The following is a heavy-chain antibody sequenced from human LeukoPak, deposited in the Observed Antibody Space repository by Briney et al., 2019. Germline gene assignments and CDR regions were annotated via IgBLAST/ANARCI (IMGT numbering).Heavy chain of an antibody. CDR1: GYTFTSYG. Sequence: ASVKVSCKASGYTFTSYGISWVRQAPGQGLEWMGWISAYNGNTNYAQKLQGRVTMTTDTSTSTAYIELRSLRSDDTAVYYCARDEAVDVGFDYWGQGTLVTVSS. CDR3: ARDEAVDVGFDY. CDR2: ISAYNGNT. D-gene: IGHD3-9*01. V-gene: IGHV1-18*01. J-gene: IGHJ4*02.